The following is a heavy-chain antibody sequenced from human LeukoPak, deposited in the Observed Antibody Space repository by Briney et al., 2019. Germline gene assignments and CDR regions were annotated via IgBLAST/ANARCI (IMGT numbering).Heavy chain of an antibody. D-gene: IGHD6-19*01. CDR1: AFTFSSYW. V-gene: IGHV3-21*01. CDR2: ISSSSSYI. J-gene: IGHJ4*02. Sequence: PGGSLRLSCAASAFTFSSYWMHWVRQAPGRGLEWVSSISSSSSYIYYADSVKGRFTISRDNAKNSLYLQMNSLRADDTAVYYCATQGPIAVAGTLGYWGLGTLVTVSS. CDR3: ATQGPIAVAGTLGY.